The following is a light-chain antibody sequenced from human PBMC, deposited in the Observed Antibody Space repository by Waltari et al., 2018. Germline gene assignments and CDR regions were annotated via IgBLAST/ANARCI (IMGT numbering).Light chain of an antibody. Sequence: QSVLTQPPSASGIPGQRVTISCSGSSSNIGSNYVYWYQQLPGTAPKLLIYRNNRRPSGVPGRFSGSKSGTSASLAISGLRSEDEADYYCAAWDDSLSGPVFGGGTKLTVL. CDR1: SSNIGSNY. CDR3: AAWDDSLSGPV. V-gene: IGLV1-47*01. J-gene: IGLJ3*02. CDR2: RNN.